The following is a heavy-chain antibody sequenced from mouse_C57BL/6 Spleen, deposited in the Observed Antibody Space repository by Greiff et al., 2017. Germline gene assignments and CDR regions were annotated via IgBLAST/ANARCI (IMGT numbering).Heavy chain of an antibody. J-gene: IGHJ1*03. V-gene: IGHV1-78*01. Sequence: VQLQQSDAELVKPGASVKISCKVSGYTFTDHTIHWMKQRPEQGLEWIGYIYPRDGSTKYNEKFKGKATLTADKSSSTAYMQLNSLTSEDSAVYFCARTPYYDGEAWYFDVWGTGTTVTVSS. D-gene: IGHD1-1*01. CDR1: GYTFTDHT. CDR3: ARTPYYDGEAWYFDV. CDR2: IYPRDGST.